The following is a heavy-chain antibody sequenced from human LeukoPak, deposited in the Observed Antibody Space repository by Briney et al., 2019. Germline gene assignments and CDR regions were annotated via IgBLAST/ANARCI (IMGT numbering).Heavy chain of an antibody. J-gene: IGHJ6*02. CDR1: GFSFSGSA. CDR3: TRHSDRYCSGAGCYVNYFYGLDV. Sequence: GWSLRLSCAASGFSFSGSAMHWVRQASGKGLEWLGRIRSRANSYVTVYAASVEGRFIISRDDSRDTAYLEMNSLKTEDTAVYYCTRHSDRYCSGAGCYVNYFYGLDVWGQGTTVTVSS. D-gene: IGHD2-15*01. CDR2: IRSRANSYVT. V-gene: IGHV3-73*01.